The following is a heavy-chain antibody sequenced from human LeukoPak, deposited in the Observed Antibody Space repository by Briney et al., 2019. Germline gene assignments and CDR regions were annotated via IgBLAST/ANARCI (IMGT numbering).Heavy chain of an antibody. CDR2: ISGGGGGT. J-gene: IGHJ5*02. CDR3: AKGGFLEWLS. CDR1: GFNASSNY. V-gene: IGHV3-23*01. D-gene: IGHD3-3*01. Sequence: PGGSLRLSCAASGFNASSNYMSWVRQAPGKGLEWVSSISGGGGGTYYGDSVKGRFTISRDNSKNTLYLQMNSLRAEDTAVYYCAKGGFLEWLSWGQGTLVTVSS.